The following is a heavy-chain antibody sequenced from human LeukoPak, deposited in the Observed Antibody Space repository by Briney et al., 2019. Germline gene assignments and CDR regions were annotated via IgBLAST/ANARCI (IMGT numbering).Heavy chain of an antibody. Sequence: GGSLRLSCAASGFTFSTYAMQWVRQGPGKGLEWVAVISYDGSNKYYADSVKGRFTISRDNSKNTLYLQMNSLRAEDTAVYYCARDTGSFDYWGQGTLVTVSS. V-gene: IGHV3-30-3*01. CDR3: ARDTGSFDY. D-gene: IGHD1-14*01. J-gene: IGHJ4*02. CDR2: ISYDGSNK. CDR1: GFTFSTYA.